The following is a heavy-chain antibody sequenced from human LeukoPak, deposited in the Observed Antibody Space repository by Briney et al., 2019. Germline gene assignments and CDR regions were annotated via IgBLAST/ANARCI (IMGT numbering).Heavy chain of an antibody. J-gene: IGHJ5*02. CDR2: INHSGST. D-gene: IGHD6-13*01. CDR3: ARRDSSSWYGGWFDP. Sequence: SETLSLTCAVYGGSFSGYYWSWIRQPPGKGLEWSGEINHSGSTNYNPSLKSRVTISVDTSKNQFSLKLSSVTAADTAVYYCARRDSSSWYGGWFDPWGQGTLVTVSS. V-gene: IGHV4-34*01. CDR1: GGSFSGYY.